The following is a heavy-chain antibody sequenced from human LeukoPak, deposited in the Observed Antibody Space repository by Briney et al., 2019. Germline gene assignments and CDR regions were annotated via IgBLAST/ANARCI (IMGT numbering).Heavy chain of an antibody. Sequence: SETLSLTCSVSGGSISSGDNYWSWIRQPPGKGLEWIGYIYYSGSTHYNPSLKSRVNISVDTSKKKFSLKLSSVTAADTAVYYCARDDSGYCSSTSCADAFDIWGQGTMVTVSS. CDR2: IYYSGST. CDR1: GGSISSGDNY. CDR3: ARDDSGYCSSTSCADAFDI. D-gene: IGHD2-2*01. V-gene: IGHV4-30-4*01. J-gene: IGHJ3*02.